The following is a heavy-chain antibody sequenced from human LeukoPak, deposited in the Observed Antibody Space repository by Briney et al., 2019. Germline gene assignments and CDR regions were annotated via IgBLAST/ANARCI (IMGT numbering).Heavy chain of an antibody. J-gene: IGHJ3*02. D-gene: IGHD3-22*01. Sequence: GGSLRLSCAVSGFTFSSYGMHWVRQAPGKGLDWVSYISSSGNTIYYADSVKGRFTISRDNAKNSLYLQMNSLRAEDTAVYYCARESPPQYSYDSSSYLGPMDAFDIWGQGTMVTVSS. CDR1: GFTFSSYG. CDR2: ISSSGNTI. CDR3: ARESPPQYSYDSSSYLGPMDAFDI. V-gene: IGHV3-48*04.